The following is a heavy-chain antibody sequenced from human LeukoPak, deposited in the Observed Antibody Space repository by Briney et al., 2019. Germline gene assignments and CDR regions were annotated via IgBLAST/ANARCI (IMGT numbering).Heavy chain of an antibody. V-gene: IGHV4-59*01. CDR2: IYYRGST. D-gene: IGHD3-9*01. CDR3: ARGGEYYDILTGDYGLDV. CDR1: GGSISSYY. J-gene: IGHJ6*04. Sequence: SETLSLTCSVSGGSISSYYWSWIRQPPGKGLEWIGYIYYRGSTNYNPSLKSRVTISVDTSKNQFSLKLRSVTAADTAVYYRARGGEYYDILTGDYGLDVWGKGTTVTVSS.